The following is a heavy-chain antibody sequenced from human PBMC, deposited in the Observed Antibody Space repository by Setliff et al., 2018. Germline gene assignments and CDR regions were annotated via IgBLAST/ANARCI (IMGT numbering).Heavy chain of an antibody. V-gene: IGHV7-4-1*02. J-gene: IGHJ6*03. CDR2: INTNTGNP. CDR1: GYTFTSNL. CDR3: SRETWYDEGYSYMDV. Sequence: ASVKVSCKASGYTFTSNLINWVRQAPGQGLEWMGWINTNTGNPTYSQGFTGRIVFSLEASANTAYLQISNLETEDTGVYYCSRETWYDEGYSYMDVWGQGAAVTVSS. D-gene: IGHD1-1*01.